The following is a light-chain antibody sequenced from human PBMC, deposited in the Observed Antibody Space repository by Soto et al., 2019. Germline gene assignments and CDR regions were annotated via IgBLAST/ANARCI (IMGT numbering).Light chain of an antibody. V-gene: IGLV2-14*01. CDR1: SSDVGGYDY. Sequence: QSALTQPASASGSPGQSITISCTGTSSDVGGYDYVSWYQQHPGKAPTLLIYDVINRPSGVSFRFSGSKSGNTASLTISGLQAEDEAEYYCSSYTRSSISVFGTGTKLTVL. J-gene: IGLJ1*01. CDR3: SSYTRSSISV. CDR2: DVI.